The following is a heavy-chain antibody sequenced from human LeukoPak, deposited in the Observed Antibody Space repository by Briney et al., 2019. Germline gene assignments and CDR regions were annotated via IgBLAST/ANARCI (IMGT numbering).Heavy chain of an antibody. J-gene: IGHJ4*01. Sequence: SETLSLTCTVSGGSITNYYWSWIRQPPGKGLEWIGYIYYSGSTNYNPSLKSRVTISVDTSKNQCSLKLSSVTAADTAVYYCARGGWSLDYWGHGTLVTVSS. CDR1: GGSITNYY. CDR2: IYYSGST. D-gene: IGHD2-15*01. CDR3: ARGGWSLDY. V-gene: IGHV4-59*01.